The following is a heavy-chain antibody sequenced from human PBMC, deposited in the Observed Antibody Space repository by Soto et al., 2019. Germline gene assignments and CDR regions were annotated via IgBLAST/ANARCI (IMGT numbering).Heavy chain of an antibody. V-gene: IGHV4-34*01. D-gene: IGHD6-19*01. CDR3: ARGSGWSGGY. CDR2: INHSGST. J-gene: IGHJ4*02. CDR1: GGSFSGYY. Sequence: PSETLSLTCAVYGGSFSGYYWSWIRQPPGKGLEWIGEINHSGSTNYNPSLKSRVTISVDTSKNQFSLKLSSVTAADTAVYYCARGSGWSGGYWGQGTLVTVS.